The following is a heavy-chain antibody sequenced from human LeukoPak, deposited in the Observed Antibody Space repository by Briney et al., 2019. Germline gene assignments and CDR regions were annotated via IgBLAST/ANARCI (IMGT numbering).Heavy chain of an antibody. V-gene: IGHV3-23*01. CDR2: ISGSGGST. CDR3: TTDTYDFWSGPTPRGSALDI. CDR1: GFTFSSYA. D-gene: IGHD3-3*01. J-gene: IGHJ3*02. Sequence: GGSLRLSCAASGFTFSSYAMSWVRQAPGKGLEWVSAISGSGGSTYYADSVKGRFTISRDNSKNTLYLQMNSLKTEDTAVYYCTTDTYDFWSGPTPRGSALDIWGQGTMVTVSS.